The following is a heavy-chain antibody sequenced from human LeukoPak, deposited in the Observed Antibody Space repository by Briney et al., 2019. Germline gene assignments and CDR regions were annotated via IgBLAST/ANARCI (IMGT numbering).Heavy chain of an antibody. D-gene: IGHD1-26*01. Sequence: PGGSLRLSCAASGFNFSNYAMSWVRQAPGKGLEWVSIISSSGDITYYADSVKGRFTISRDNSRNTVYLQMNSLRAEDTALYYCAKRTQWELLSHPFDYWGQGTLVTVSS. CDR3: AKRTQWELLSHPFDY. CDR1: GFNFSNYA. CDR2: ISSSGDIT. J-gene: IGHJ4*02. V-gene: IGHV3-23*01.